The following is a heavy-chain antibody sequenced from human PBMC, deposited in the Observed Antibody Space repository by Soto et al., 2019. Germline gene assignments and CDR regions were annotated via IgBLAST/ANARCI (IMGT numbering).Heavy chain of an antibody. V-gene: IGHV1-69*01. Sequence: QVQLVQSGAEVKKPGSSVKVSCKASGGTFGSYAISWVRQAPGQGLEWMGGIIPIPGTANYAQKFQGRVTIAADESTSTAYMERSSLRSEDTAVYYCARSQGSSTSLDIYYYYYYGMDVWGQGTTVTVSS. CDR2: IIPIPGTA. CDR3: ARSQGSSTSLDIYYYYYYGMDV. J-gene: IGHJ6*02. CDR1: GGTFGSYA. D-gene: IGHD2-2*01.